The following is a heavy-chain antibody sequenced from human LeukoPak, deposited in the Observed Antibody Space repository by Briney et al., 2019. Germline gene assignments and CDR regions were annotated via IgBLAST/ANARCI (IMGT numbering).Heavy chain of an antibody. V-gene: IGHV4-59*08. CDR3: ATSRGELRGAFDI. CDR1: GGSISSYY. Sequence: SETLSLTCTVSGGSISSYYWSWIRQPPGKGLEWIGYIYYSGSTNYNPSLKSRVTISVDTSKNQFSLKLSSVTAADTAVYYCATSRGELRGAFDIWGQGTMVTVSS. J-gene: IGHJ3*02. D-gene: IGHD1-26*01. CDR2: IYYSGST.